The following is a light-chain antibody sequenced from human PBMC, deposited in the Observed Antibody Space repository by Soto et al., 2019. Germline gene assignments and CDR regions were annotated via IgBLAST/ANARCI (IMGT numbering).Light chain of an antibody. CDR1: STDVGGCNY. CDR3: SSYAGSSNLGV. V-gene: IGLV2-8*01. CDR2: EVS. Sequence: QSALTQPPSASGSRGQSVTISCTGTSTDVGGCNYVSWYQQHPGKAPKLMIYEVSKRPSGVPDRFSGSKSGNTASLAVSGLQPEDEADYYCSSYAGSSNLGVFGGGTKLTVL. J-gene: IGLJ3*02.